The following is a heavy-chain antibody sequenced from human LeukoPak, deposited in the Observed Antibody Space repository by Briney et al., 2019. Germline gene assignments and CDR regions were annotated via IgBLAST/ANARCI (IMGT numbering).Heavy chain of an antibody. D-gene: IGHD4-17*01. CDR2: LYYSGTT. CDR3: ARGSILTTVTTSGLNYFDY. CDR1: GGSINY. Sequence: PSETLSLTCTVSGGSINYGGWIRQPPGKGLEWIGSLYYSGTTHYNPSLKSRVTISVDTSKNQFSLKVSSVTAVDTAVYYCARGSILTTVTTSGLNYFDYWGPGTLVTVSS. J-gene: IGHJ4*02. V-gene: IGHV4-39*01.